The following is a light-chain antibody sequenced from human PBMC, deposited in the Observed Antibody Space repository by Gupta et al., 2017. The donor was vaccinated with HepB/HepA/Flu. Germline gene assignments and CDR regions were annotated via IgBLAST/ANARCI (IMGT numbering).Light chain of an antibody. CDR3: QQRSNWPYT. J-gene: IGKJ2*01. CDR2: DAS. V-gene: IGKV3-11*01. Sequence: IVLTQSAATLSLSPGERATLSCRASQSVSTNLAWYQQKPGQAPRLLIHDASNRATGIPARFSGSGSGTDFTLTISSLEPEDFAVYYCQQRSNWPYTFGQGTKLEIK. CDR1: QSVSTN.